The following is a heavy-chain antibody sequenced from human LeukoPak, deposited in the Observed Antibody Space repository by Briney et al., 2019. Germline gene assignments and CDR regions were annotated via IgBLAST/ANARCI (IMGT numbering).Heavy chain of an antibody. CDR2: IYYSRIT. D-gene: IGHD6-13*01. CDR1: GGSISNYY. CDR3: ARSQRFLAAAGNLSGIGY. Sequence: SETLSLTCTVSGGSISNYYWNCIRQPPGKGLEWIGYIYYSRITNYNPSLKSRVTISVDTSKNQFSLKLSSVTAADTAVYYCARSQRFLAAAGNLSGIGYWGQGTLVTVSS. V-gene: IGHV4-59*01. J-gene: IGHJ4*02.